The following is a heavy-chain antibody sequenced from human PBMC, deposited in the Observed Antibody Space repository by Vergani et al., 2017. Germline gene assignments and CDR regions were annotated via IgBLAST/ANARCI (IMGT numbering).Heavy chain of an antibody. V-gene: IGHV3-33*01. Sequence: QVQLVESGGGVVQPGRSLRLSCAASGFTFSSYGMHWVRQAPGKGLEWVAVIWYDGSNKYYADSVKGRFTISRDNSKNTLYLQMNSLRAEDTAVYYCAIRYYDILTGYYSHIDYWGQGTLVTVSS. CDR2: IWYDGSNK. D-gene: IGHD3-9*01. CDR1: GFTFSSYG. CDR3: AIRYYDILTGYYSHIDY. J-gene: IGHJ4*02.